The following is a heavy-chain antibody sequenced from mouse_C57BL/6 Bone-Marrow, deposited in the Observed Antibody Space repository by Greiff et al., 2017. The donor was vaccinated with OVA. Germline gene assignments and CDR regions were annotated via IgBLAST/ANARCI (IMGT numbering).Heavy chain of an antibody. V-gene: IGHV1-75*01. CDR3: ADYYGSSYGYFDV. Sequence: QVHVKQSGPELVKPGASVKISCKASGYTFTDYYINWVKQRPGQGLEWIGWIFPGSGSTYYNEKFKGKATLTVDKSSSTAYMLLSSLTSEDSAVYFCADYYGSSYGYFDVWGTGTTVTVSS. D-gene: IGHD1-1*01. CDR1: GYTFTDYY. J-gene: IGHJ1*03. CDR2: IFPGSGST.